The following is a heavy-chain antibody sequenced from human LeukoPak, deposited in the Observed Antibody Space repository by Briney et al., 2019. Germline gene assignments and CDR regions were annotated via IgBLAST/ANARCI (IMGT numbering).Heavy chain of an antibody. J-gene: IGHJ3*02. CDR3: ARDILTGYLAFDI. CDR2: IYTSGST. Sequence: SESLSLTCTVSGGSISSYYWSWIRQPAGEGLEWIGRIYTSGSTNYNPSLKSRVTMSVDTSKNQFSLKLSSVTAADTAVYYCARDILTGYLAFDIWGQGTMVTVSS. D-gene: IGHD3-9*01. V-gene: IGHV4-4*07. CDR1: GGSISSYY.